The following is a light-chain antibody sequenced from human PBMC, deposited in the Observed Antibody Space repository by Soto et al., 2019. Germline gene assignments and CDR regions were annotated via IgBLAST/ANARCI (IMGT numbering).Light chain of an antibody. Sequence: QSALTQPASVSGSPGQSITISCTGTSSDVGAYDFVSWYQQCPDKAPKVIIYEVTNRPSGVSNRFSGSKSGNTASLTISGLQGEDEADYYCSSYTTTNTVVFGGGTKLTVL. CDR1: SSDVGAYDF. CDR3: SSYTTTNTVV. J-gene: IGLJ2*01. CDR2: EVT. V-gene: IGLV2-14*01.